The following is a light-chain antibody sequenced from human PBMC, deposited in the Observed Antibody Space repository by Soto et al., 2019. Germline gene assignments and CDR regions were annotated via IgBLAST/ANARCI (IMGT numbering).Light chain of an antibody. CDR2: DTN. V-gene: IGLV7-46*01. Sequence: QAVVTQEPSLTVSPGGTVTLTCGSSTGAVTSGHYPYWFQQKPGQAPRTLIYDTNNKHPWTPARFSGSLLGGKAALTLSGAQPEDEAEYFCLLSYSGDVLFGGGTKVTVL. CDR1: TGAVTSGHY. CDR3: LLSYSGDVL. J-gene: IGLJ2*01.